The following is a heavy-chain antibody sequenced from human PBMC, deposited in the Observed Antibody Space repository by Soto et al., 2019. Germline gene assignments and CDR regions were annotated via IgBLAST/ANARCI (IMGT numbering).Heavy chain of an antibody. Sequence: ASVKVSCKASGYTFTSYGISWVRQAPGQGLEWMGGISAYKGNTNYAQKLQGRVTMTTDTSTSTAYMELRSLRSDDTAVYYCARGPPRAFYGSGSGSIKEDYWGQGTLVTVSS. V-gene: IGHV1-18*01. J-gene: IGHJ4*02. CDR1: GYTFTSYG. D-gene: IGHD3-10*01. CDR3: ARGPPRAFYGSGSGSIKEDY. CDR2: ISAYKGNT.